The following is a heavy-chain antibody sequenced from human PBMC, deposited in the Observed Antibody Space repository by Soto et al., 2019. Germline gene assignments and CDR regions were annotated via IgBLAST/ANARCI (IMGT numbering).Heavy chain of an antibody. Sequence: QVQLQESGPGLVKPSETLSLSCTVSGGSVSSGSYYWSWIRQPPGKGLEWIGYIYDSGSTNYNPPLESRVSISVDTSKNQSSLNLSFVTAADTAVYYCARHPYYYDSSGGGRYFDYWGQGTLVTFSS. J-gene: IGHJ4*02. V-gene: IGHV4-61*01. CDR2: IYDSGST. D-gene: IGHD3-22*01. CDR3: ARHPYYYDSSGGGRYFDY. CDR1: GGSVSSGSYY.